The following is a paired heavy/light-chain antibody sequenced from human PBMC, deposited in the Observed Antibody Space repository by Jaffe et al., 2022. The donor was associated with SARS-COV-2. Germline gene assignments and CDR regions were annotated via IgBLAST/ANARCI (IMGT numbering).Heavy chain of an antibody. CDR1: GGPISGYY. CDR3: ARVPDY. CDR2: INQSGNT. Sequence: QVQLQQWGAGLLKPSETLSLTCVVYGGPISGYYLSWIRQPPGKGLEWIGEINQSGNTRYNPSLKSRVTMSVDTSKNQFSLNLSSVTAADTAVYYCARVPDYWGQGTLVTVSS. J-gene: IGHJ4*02. V-gene: IGHV4-34*02.
Light chain of an antibody. V-gene: IGKV4-1*01. CDR2: WAS. Sequence: DIVMTQSPDSLAVSLGERATINCKSSQSVLYSSNNKNYLAWYQQKPGQPPKLLIYWASTRDSGVPDRFSGSGSGTDFTLTISSLQAEDVAVYYCHQYYSTPQTFGHGTKVEIK. CDR1: QSVLYSSNNKNY. J-gene: IGKJ1*01. CDR3: HQYYSTPQT.